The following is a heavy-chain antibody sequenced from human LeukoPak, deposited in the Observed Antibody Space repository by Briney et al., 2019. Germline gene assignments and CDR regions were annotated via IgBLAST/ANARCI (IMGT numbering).Heavy chain of an antibody. CDR3: ARMGKDCSSTSCYPVPDY. CDR1: GFTFSNYA. CDR2: ISSSGSTI. Sequence: GGSLRLSCAASGFTFSNYAMNWVRQPPGKGLEWVSYISSSGSTIYYADSVKGRFTISRDNAKNSLYLQMNSLRAEDTAVYYCARMGKDCSSTSCYPVPDYWGQGTLVTVSS. V-gene: IGHV3-48*03. D-gene: IGHD2-2*01. J-gene: IGHJ4*02.